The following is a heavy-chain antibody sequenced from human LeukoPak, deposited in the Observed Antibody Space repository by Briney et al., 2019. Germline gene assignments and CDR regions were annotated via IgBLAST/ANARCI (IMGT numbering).Heavy chain of an antibody. Sequence: SETLSLTCAVYGWSFSGYYWSWIRQPPGKGLEWIGEINHSGSTNYNPSLKSRVTISVDTSKNQFSLKLSSVTAADTAVYYCARVGLRYFDRRFDYWGQGTLVTVSS. CDR2: INHSGST. CDR1: GWSFSGYY. V-gene: IGHV4-34*01. D-gene: IGHD3-9*01. CDR3: ARVGLRYFDRRFDY. J-gene: IGHJ4*02.